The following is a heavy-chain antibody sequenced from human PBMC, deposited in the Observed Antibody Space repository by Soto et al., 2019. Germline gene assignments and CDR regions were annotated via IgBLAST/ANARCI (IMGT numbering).Heavy chain of an antibody. J-gene: IGHJ6*02. V-gene: IGHV3-30-3*01. Sequence: GGSLRLSCAASGFTFSSYAMHWVRQAPGKGLEWVAVISYDGSNKYYADSVKGRFTISRDNSKNTLYLQMNSLRAEDTAVYYCARCSGSNPKGMDVWGQGTTVTVSS. CDR2: ISYDGSNK. CDR1: GFTFSSYA. CDR3: ARCSGSNPKGMDV. D-gene: IGHD1-26*01.